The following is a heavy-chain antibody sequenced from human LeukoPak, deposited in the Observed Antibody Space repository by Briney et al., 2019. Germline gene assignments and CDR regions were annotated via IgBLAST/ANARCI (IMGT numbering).Heavy chain of an antibody. CDR1: GFTLSSYP. CDR2: FVRGST. V-gene: IGHV3-23*01. Sequence: GGSLRLSCAASGFTLSSYPMNWVRQAPGKGLEWVSTFVRGSTYYADTVQGRFTISRDSSKNTLYLQMNSLRADDTALYFCTRAAPYGTSWYGKNDYWGQETLVAVSS. D-gene: IGHD6-13*01. CDR3: TRAAPYGTSWYGKNDY. J-gene: IGHJ4*02.